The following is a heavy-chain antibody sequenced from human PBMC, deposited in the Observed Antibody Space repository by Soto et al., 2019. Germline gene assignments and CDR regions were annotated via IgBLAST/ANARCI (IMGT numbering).Heavy chain of an antibody. CDR2: IIPIVGTG. D-gene: IGHD2-2*01. CDR3: ARVVILVPTASTHYYYHMDV. J-gene: IGHJ6*02. CDR1: GGPFSTYA. V-gene: IGHV1-69*01. Sequence: QVQRVQSGAEVRKPGSSVTVSCKAAGGPFSTYAISWVRQAPGQGLEWMGGIIPIVGTGSYAQKFQGRVTITADEPTTTAYMELSSLRFEDTAVDYCARVVILVPTASTHYYYHMDVWGPGTTVTVSS.